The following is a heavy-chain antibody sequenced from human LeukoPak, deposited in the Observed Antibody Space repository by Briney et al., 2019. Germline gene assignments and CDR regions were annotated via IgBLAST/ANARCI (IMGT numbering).Heavy chain of an antibody. J-gene: IGHJ4*02. CDR3: ARGFRNGSFDC. CDR1: GFTFDDYG. Sequence: GGSLRLSCEASGFTFDDYGMSWVGHPPGKGLEWVSGINRNGGSTDYADSVKGRFTISRDNAKNSHFLQMNSLRVEDTALYYCARGFRNGSFDCWGQGTLVTVSS. D-gene: IGHD5-24*01. CDR2: INRNGGST. V-gene: IGHV3-20*04.